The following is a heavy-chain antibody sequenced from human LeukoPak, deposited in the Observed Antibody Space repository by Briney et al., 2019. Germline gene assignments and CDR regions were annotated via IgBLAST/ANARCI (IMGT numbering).Heavy chain of an antibody. V-gene: IGHV3-23*01. CDR1: GFTFTNHD. Sequence: PGGSLRLSCAASGFTFTNHDMTWVRQAPGKGLEWISSIYYSGGRTYYADSVRGRFTISRDNSRSMLYLQMSSLRAEDTAVYYCATRPRELLSGIPWGQGTMVTVSS. CDR2: IYYSGGRT. CDR3: ATRPRELLSGIP. D-gene: IGHD1-26*01. J-gene: IGHJ3*01.